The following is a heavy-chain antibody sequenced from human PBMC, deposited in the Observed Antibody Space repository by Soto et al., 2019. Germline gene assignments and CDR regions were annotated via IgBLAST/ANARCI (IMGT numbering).Heavy chain of an antibody. CDR2: IYYSGSS. V-gene: IGHV4-59*08. CDR1: GGSIGNSY. CDR3: ARHSSSWPIFDY. Sequence: SETLSLTCTVSGGSIGNSYWSWIRQSPGKGLEWIDYIYYSGSSNYNPFLKSRVSISVDTSKNQFSLKLSSVTAADTAVYYCARHSSSWPIFDYWGQGTLVTVSS. J-gene: IGHJ4*02. D-gene: IGHD6-13*01.